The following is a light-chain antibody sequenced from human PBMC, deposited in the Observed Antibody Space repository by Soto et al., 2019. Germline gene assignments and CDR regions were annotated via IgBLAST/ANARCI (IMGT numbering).Light chain of an antibody. J-gene: IGKJ4*01. V-gene: IGKV1-27*01. CDR2: DAT. CDR1: QGSSDS. CDR3: QKYNSVPPT. Sequence: EIQMTKSLSSLTISVGVRVILTARPSQGSSDSVAWYQQKPGKILKLLIYDATTLPSWVPSRFSGTGSGTDFTLTIISLQPEDGATYYCQKYNSVPPTFGGGTKGDI.